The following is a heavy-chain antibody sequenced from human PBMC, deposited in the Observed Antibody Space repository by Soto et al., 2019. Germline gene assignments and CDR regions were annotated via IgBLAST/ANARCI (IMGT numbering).Heavy chain of an antibody. D-gene: IGHD5-18*01. CDR2: IIPVFGTE. Sequence: QVQLVQSGGEVKKPGSSVKVSCKASGGTFSSYAISWVRQAPGQGLEWMGGIIPVFGTENYAQKLQGRVTITADESTRTGYMEMSSLRSEDTAVYYCATQGLPNYYFSRMDAWGQGTTVTVSS. CDR3: ATQGLPNYYFSRMDA. V-gene: IGHV1-69*12. CDR1: GGTFSSYA. J-gene: IGHJ6*02.